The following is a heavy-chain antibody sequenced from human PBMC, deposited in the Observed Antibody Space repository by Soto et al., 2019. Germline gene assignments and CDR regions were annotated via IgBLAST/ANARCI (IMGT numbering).Heavy chain of an antibody. V-gene: IGHV3-23*01. J-gene: IGHJ4*02. CDR2: MSGSGDSI. D-gene: IGHD3-22*01. CDR1: GFTFGNYA. Sequence: GGSLRLSCAASGFTFGNYAMSWVRQAPGKGLEWVSAMSGSGDSIYYADSVEGRFTISRNISKNTLYLQMNSLRAEDTTIYFCAKEGDSSGIHYWGQGTLVTVSS. CDR3: AKEGDSSGIHY.